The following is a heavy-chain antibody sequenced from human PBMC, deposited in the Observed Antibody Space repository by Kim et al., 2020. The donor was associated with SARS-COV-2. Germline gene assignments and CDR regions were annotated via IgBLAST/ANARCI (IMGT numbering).Heavy chain of an antibody. V-gene: IGHV1-3*01. CDR1: GYTFTSYA. CDR2: IKAGNGNT. Sequence: ASVKVSCKASGYTFTSYAMHWVRQAPGKRLEWMGWIKAGNGNTKYSQKFQGRVTITRDTSASTAYMELSSLRSEDTAVYYCASELWFGDYIYYYYGMDVWGQGTRVTVSS. CDR3: ASELWFGDYIYYYYGMDV. D-gene: IGHD3-10*01. J-gene: IGHJ6*02.